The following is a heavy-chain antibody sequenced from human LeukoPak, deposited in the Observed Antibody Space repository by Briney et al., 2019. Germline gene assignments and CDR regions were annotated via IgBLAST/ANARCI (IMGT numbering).Heavy chain of an antibody. J-gene: IGHJ4*02. V-gene: IGHV3-33*01. CDR2: IWYDGSNK. CDR1: GFTFSSYG. Sequence: GGSLRLSCAASGFTFSSYGMHWVRQAPGKGLEWVALIWYDGSNKYYADSVKGRLTISRDNSKNTLYLQMNSLRAEDTTVYYCAREGPRGNSQFDYWGQGTLVTVSS. D-gene: IGHD2/OR15-2a*01. CDR3: AREGPRGNSQFDY.